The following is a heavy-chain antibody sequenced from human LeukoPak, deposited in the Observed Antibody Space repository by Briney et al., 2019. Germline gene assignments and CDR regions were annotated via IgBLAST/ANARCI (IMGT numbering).Heavy chain of an antibody. V-gene: IGHV3-48*03. CDR1: GFVFSSYE. D-gene: IGHD3-22*01. CDR2: ISSSGSKT. Sequence: GGSLRLSCTASGFVFSSYEMHWVRQAPGKGLDWVSYISSSGSKTLYADAVRGRLTVSRDSAKNSLYLQMNSLRAEDTAVYYCAREGSVDYDSSGFYAFDIWGQGTKVTVSS. CDR3: AREGSVDYDSSGFYAFDI. J-gene: IGHJ3*02.